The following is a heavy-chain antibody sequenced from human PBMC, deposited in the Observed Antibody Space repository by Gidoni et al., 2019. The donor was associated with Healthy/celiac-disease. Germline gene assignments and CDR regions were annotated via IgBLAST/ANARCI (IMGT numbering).Heavy chain of an antibody. D-gene: IGHD3-9*01. J-gene: IGHJ4*02. CDR2: ISGSGVST. CDR1: GIPFSSYS. V-gene: IGHV3-23*01. CDR3: ANPRPLLTGYFDY. Sequence: GELLESGGGLVKPGGSLRLSWAGSGIPFSSYSMSWVRQAPGTGLGWFSAISGSGVSTYYADSVKGRFTISRDNSKNSLYLQMISLRAEDTSVYYCANPRPLLTGYFDYWGQGTLVTVSS.